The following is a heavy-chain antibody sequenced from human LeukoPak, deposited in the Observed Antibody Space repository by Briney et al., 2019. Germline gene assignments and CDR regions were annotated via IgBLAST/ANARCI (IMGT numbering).Heavy chain of an antibody. CDR3: ARGGGPYSGSYLPFDY. D-gene: IGHD1-26*01. Sequence: GASVKVSCKASGYTFTGYYMHWVRQAPGQGLEWMGWINPNSGGTSYAQKFQGRVTMTRDTSISTAYMELSRLRSDDTAVYYCARGGGPYSGSYLPFDYWGQGTLVTVSS. V-gene: IGHV1-2*02. CDR2: INPNSGGT. J-gene: IGHJ4*02. CDR1: GYTFTGYY.